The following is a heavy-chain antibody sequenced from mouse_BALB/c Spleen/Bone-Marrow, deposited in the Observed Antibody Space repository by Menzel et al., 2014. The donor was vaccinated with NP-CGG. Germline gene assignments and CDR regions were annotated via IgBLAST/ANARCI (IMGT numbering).Heavy chain of an antibody. J-gene: IGHJ4*01. CDR3: ARVPLLRSGYAMDY. CDR1: GFSLTGYG. CDR2: IWGDGST. D-gene: IGHD1-1*01. V-gene: IGHV2-6-7*01. Sequence: VKVVESGPGLVAPSQSLSITCTVSGFSLTGYGVNWVRQPPGKGLEWLGMIWGDGSTDYNSALKSRLSISKDNSKSQVFLKMNSLQTDDTARYYCARVPLLRSGYAMDYWGQGTSVTVSS.